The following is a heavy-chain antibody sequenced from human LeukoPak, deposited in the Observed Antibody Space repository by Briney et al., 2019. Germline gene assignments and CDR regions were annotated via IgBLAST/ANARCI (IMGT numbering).Heavy chain of an antibody. D-gene: IGHD3-10*01. CDR2: IVGGSSDRT. J-gene: IGHJ4*02. CDR3: AREMYGPGLYYFDY. CDR1: GLTFSTYE. V-gene: IGHV3-48*03. Sequence: GGSLGLSCAAPGLTFSTYEMNWVRQAPGKGLEGVSYIVGGSSDRTYYADSVKGRFTISRENAKNTLYLHMNSLRAEDTAIYYCAREMYGPGLYYFDYWGQGALVTVSS.